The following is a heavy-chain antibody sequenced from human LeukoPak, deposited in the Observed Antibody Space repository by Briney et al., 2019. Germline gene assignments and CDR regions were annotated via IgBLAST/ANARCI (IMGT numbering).Heavy chain of an antibody. CDR3: ARDPSYYFDY. CDR1: GFTFSSNY. CDR2: IYSGGST. V-gene: IGHV3-66*01. D-gene: IGHD7-27*01. Sequence: GGSLRLSCAASGFTFSSNYMSWVRQAPGKGLEWVSVIYSGGSTYYSDSVKGRFTISRDNSKNTLYLQMNDLRAEDTAVYYCARDPSYYFDYWGQGTLVTVSS. J-gene: IGHJ4*02.